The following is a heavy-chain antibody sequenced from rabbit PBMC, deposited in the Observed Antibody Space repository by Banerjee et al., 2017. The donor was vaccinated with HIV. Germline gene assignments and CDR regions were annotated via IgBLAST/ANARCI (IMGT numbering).Heavy chain of an antibody. Sequence: QEQLVESGGGLVQPGGSLKLSCKASGFDFSSYWMSWVRQAPGKGLEWIACINTSSGNTVYASWAKGRFTISRTSSTTVTLQMTSLTAADTATYFCARDLAAVTGWNFGLWGQGTLVTVS. D-gene: IGHD7-1*01. CDR3: ARDLAAVTGWNFGL. J-gene: IGHJ4*01. V-gene: IGHV1S45*01. CDR2: INTSSGNT. CDR1: GFDFSSYW.